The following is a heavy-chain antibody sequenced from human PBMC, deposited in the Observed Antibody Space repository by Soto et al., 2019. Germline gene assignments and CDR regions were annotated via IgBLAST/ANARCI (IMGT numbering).Heavy chain of an antibody. CDR2: ISSSSSYI. V-gene: IGHV3-21*01. J-gene: IGHJ5*02. Sequence: GGSLRLSCAASGFTFSSYAMHWVRQAPGKGLEWVASISSSSSYIYYADSVKGRFTISRDNAKNSLYLQMNSLRAEDTAVYYCARDPYSSWYGVGWFDPWGQGTLVTVSS. D-gene: IGHD6-13*01. CDR1: GFTFSSYA. CDR3: ARDPYSSWYGVGWFDP.